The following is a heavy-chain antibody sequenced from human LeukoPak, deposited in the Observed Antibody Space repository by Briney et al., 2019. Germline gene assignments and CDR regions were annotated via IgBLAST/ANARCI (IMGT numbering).Heavy chain of an antibody. CDR2: ISSSGSTI. V-gene: IGHV3-11*01. Sequence: AGGSLRLSCAASGFTFSDYYMSWIRQAPGKGLEWVSYISSSGSTICYADSVKGRFTISRDNAKNSLYLQMNSLRAEDTAVYYCASGDTAMAFDYWGQGTLVTVSS. D-gene: IGHD5-18*01. CDR1: GFTFSDYY. J-gene: IGHJ4*02. CDR3: ASGDTAMAFDY.